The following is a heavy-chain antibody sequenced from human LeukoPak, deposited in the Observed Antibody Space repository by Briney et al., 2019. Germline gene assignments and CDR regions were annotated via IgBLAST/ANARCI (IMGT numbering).Heavy chain of an antibody. V-gene: IGHV3-23*01. CDR3: AKDSGYYDSSGYYYNFDY. CDR2: ISGSGGRT. Sequence: GGSLRLSCAASGFTFSSYAMSWVRQAPGKGVEWVSAISGSGGRTYYADSVKGRFTISRDNSKNTLYLQMNSLRAEDTAVYYCAKDSGYYDSSGYYYNFDYWGQGTLVTVSS. CDR1: GFTFSSYA. J-gene: IGHJ4*02. D-gene: IGHD3-22*01.